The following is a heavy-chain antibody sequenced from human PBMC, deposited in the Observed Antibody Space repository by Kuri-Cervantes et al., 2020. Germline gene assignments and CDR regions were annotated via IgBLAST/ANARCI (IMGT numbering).Heavy chain of an antibody. CDR1: GFTFSSYS. V-gene: IGHV3-21*01. D-gene: IGHD2-21*02. J-gene: IGHJ4*02. CDR2: ISSSSSYI. CDR3: ARGEVVTATAY. Sequence: GESLKISCAASGFTFSSYSMNWVRQAPGKGLEWVSSISSSSSYIYYADSVKGRFTISRDNAKNSLYLQMNSLRAEDTAVYYCARGEVVTATAYWGQGTVVTVSS.